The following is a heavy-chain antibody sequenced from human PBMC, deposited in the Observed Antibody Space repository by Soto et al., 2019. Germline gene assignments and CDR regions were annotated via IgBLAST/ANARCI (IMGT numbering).Heavy chain of an antibody. CDR3: ANRMEGYCSCFSWIRYSYYGTD. CDR2: ISGSGGTT. J-gene: IGHJ6*01. Sequence: GGSVRLSCAASGLTFSSYAMSWFRQAPGKGLEWVSAISGSGGTTFYADSVKGRFTISRDNSKKMLYLQMNSLRAEDTAVYYCANRMEGYCSCFSWIRYSYYGTD. CDR1: GLTFSSYA. D-gene: IGHD2-15*01. V-gene: IGHV3-23*01.